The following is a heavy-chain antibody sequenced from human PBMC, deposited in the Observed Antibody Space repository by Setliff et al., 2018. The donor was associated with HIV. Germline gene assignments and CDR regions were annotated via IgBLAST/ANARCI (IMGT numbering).Heavy chain of an antibody. CDR1: GFNFNTYW. CDR2: INRDGRET. V-gene: IGHV3-7*03. J-gene: IGHJ4*02. CDR3: ARDDYLDGR. D-gene: IGHD4-17*01. Sequence: PGGSLRLSCRASGFNFNTYWMSWVRQSPGKGLEFVANINRDGRETNHMDSVKGRFTISRDNAETSLYLQMNSLRVEDTAVYYCARDDYLDGRWGQGTLVTVSS.